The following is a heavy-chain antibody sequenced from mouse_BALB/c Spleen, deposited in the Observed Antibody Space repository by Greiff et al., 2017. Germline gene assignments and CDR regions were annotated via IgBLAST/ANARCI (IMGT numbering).Heavy chain of an antibody. Sequence: VQLKESGPGLVKPSQSLSLTCTVTGFSITSDYAWNWNRQFPGNKLEWMGYRSYSGSTSNNPSLKSRISITRDTSKNQFFLQLNTVTTEDTATYYCARSGDYAWFAYWGQGTLVTVSA. V-gene: IGHV3-2*02. D-gene: IGHD2-4*01. CDR1: GFSITSDYA. CDR3: ARSGDYAWFAY. CDR2: RSYSGST. J-gene: IGHJ3*01.